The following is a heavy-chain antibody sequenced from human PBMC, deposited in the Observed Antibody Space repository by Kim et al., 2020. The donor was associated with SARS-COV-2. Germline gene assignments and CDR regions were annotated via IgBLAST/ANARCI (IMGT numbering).Heavy chain of an antibody. J-gene: IGHJ6*02. D-gene: IGHD3-10*01. V-gene: IGHV3-30*02. CDR3: AKSMVRGIINYHYYGMDV. Sequence: VGGRFTISRDKSENTLFLQMNSLRAEDTAVYYCAKSMVRGIINYHYYGMDVWGQGTTVTVSS.